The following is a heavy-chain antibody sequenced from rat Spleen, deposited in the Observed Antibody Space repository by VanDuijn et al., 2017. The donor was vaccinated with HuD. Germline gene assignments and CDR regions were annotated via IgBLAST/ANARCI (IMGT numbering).Heavy chain of an antibody. CDR1: GFTFSDYN. CDR3: ATHKGWYTKAAYFDY. Sequence: EVQLVESGGGLLQPGRSLKLSCAASGFTFSDYNMAWVRQAPKKGLEWVATIIYDGTRTYYRDSVKGRFTISRDNAKSTLYLQMDSLRSEDTATYDCATHKGWYTKAAYFDYWGQGVMVTVSS. D-gene: IGHD1-2*01. V-gene: IGHV5S10*01. J-gene: IGHJ2*01. CDR2: IIYDGTRT.